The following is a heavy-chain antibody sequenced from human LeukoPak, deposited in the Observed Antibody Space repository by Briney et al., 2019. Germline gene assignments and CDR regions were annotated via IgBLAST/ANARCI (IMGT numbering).Heavy chain of an antibody. CDR2: ISSTSSTI. Sequence: GGSLRLSCAASGFTFSTYTMSWVRQAPGKGLEWVSHISSTSSTINYADSVKGRFTISRDNAMNSLYLQMNSLRDEDTALYFCARSRTYDYWGQGTLVTVSS. CDR1: GFTFSTYT. CDR3: ARSRTYDY. V-gene: IGHV3-48*02. J-gene: IGHJ4*02.